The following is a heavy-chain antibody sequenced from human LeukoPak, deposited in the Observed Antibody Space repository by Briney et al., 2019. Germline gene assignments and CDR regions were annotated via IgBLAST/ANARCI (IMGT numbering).Heavy chain of an antibody. CDR1: GYTFTDYY. D-gene: IGHD3-9*01. V-gene: IGHV1-2*02. Sequence: ASVTVSCKASGYTFTDYYMHWVRQAPGQGLEWMGWINPKSGVTDYAQKFQGRVTMTRDTSITTAYMELSRLRSDDTAVYYCARDVDWSNYYYYMDVWGKGTTVTVSS. CDR3: ARDVDWSNYYYYMDV. J-gene: IGHJ6*03. CDR2: INPKSGVT.